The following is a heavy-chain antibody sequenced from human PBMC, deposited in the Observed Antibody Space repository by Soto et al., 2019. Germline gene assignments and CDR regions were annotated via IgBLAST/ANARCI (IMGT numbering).Heavy chain of an antibody. J-gene: IGHJ4*02. V-gene: IGHV4-31*03. CDR2: IYYSGNT. CDR3: ARVGLRLGDYFDY. CDR1: GGSISSGAYY. Sequence: QVQLQESGPGLVQPSQTLSLTCTVSGGSISSGAYYWSWIRQHPGKGLEWIGYIYYSGNTYYNPSLKSRVTISVDTSKNQFSLKLSSVTAADTAVYYCARVGLRLGDYFDYWGQGTLVSVSS. D-gene: IGHD3-16*01.